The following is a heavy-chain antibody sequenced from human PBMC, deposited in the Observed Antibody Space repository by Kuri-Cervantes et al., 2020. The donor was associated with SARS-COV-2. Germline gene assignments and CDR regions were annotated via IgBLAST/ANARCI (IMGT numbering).Heavy chain of an antibody. CDR1: GGSFSGYY. CDR3: ARADTSSSSGYFQH. V-gene: IGHV4-34*01. CDR2: INHSGSI. D-gene: IGHD6-6*01. J-gene: IGHJ1*01. Sequence: SETLSLTCAVYGGSFSGYYWSWIRQPPGKGLEWIGEINHSGSINYNPSLKSRVTISVDTSKNQFSLKLSSVTAADTAVYYCARADTSSSSGYFQHWGQGTLVTVSS.